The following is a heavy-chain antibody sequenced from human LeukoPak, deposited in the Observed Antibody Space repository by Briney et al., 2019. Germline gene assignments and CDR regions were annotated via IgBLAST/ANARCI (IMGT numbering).Heavy chain of an antibody. CDR2: TYYSGST. Sequence: SETLSLTCTVSGGSISSSSYYWGWIRQPPGKGLEWIGSTYYSGSTYYNPSLKSRVTISVDTSKNQFSLKLSSVTAADTAVYYCARGLYIVVVVAATRGGWFDPWGQGTLVSVSS. D-gene: IGHD2-15*01. CDR1: GGSISSSSYY. CDR3: ARGLYIVVVVAATRGGWFDP. V-gene: IGHV4-39*07. J-gene: IGHJ5*02.